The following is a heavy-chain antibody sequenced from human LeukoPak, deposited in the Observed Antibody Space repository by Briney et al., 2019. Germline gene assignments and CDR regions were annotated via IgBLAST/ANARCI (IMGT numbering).Heavy chain of an antibody. CDR1: GFTFSSYS. Sequence: PGGTLRLSCAASGFTFSSYSKNWVRQAPGKGLEWVSSISSSSSYIYYADSVKGRFTISRDNAKNSLYLQMNSLRAEDTAVYYCARESAPDAFDIWGQGTTVTVSS. CDR3: ARESAPDAFDI. J-gene: IGHJ3*02. V-gene: IGHV3-21*01. CDR2: ISSSSSYI.